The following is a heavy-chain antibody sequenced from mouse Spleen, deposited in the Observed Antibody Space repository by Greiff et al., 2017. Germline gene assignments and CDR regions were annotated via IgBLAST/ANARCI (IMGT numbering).Heavy chain of an antibody. D-gene: IGHD1-2*01. CDR2: IYPYNGGT. V-gene: IGHV1S29*02. CDR3: ARGATATYFDY. Sequence: VQLKESGPELVKPGASVKISCKASGYTFTDYNMHWVKQSHGKSLEWIGYIYPYNGGTGYNQKFKSKATLTVDNSSSTAYMELRSLTSEDSAVYYCARGATATYFDYWGQGTTLTVSS. CDR1: GYTFTDYN. J-gene: IGHJ2*01.